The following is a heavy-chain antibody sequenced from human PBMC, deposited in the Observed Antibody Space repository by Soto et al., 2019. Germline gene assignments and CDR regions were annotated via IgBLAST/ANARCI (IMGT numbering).Heavy chain of an antibody. CDR1: GGTFSSYA. J-gene: IGHJ6*02. Sequence: GASVKVSCKASGGTFSSYAISWVRQAPGQGLEWMGGIIPIFGTANYAQKFQGRVTITADKSTSTAYMELSSLRSEDTAVYYCATSKYYYDSSGSSAYYYGMDVWGQGTTVTVSS. D-gene: IGHD3-22*01. CDR2: IIPIFGTA. V-gene: IGHV1-69*06. CDR3: ATSKYYYDSSGSSAYYYGMDV.